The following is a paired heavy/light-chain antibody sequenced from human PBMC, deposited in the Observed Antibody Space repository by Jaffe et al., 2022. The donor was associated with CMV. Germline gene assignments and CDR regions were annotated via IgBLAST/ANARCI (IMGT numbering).Light chain of an antibody. CDR3: QEYYSIPLT. Sequence: DIVMTQSPDSLAVSLGERATINCKSSQSVLYSSNNKNYLAWYQHKPGQPPKLLIYWASTRESGVPDRFSGSGSGTDFTLTISSLQAEDVAVYYCQEYYSIPLTFGGGTKVEIK. V-gene: IGKV4-1*01. J-gene: IGKJ4*01. CDR1: QSVLYSSNNKNY. CDR2: WAS.
Heavy chain of an antibody. D-gene: IGHD2-21*02. CDR3: ARSNRRDCGGDCYSRPLDS. J-gene: IGHJ4*02. Sequence: QVQLVQSGAEVKKPGASVKVSCKASGYTFTGHYMHWVRQAPGQGLEWMGWINPNSGDTTYSQRFQGRVTMTRDTSISTAYMELSRLRSDDTAVYYCARSNRRDCGGDCYSRPLDSWGQGTLVTVSS. V-gene: IGHV1-2*02. CDR1: GYTFTGHY. CDR2: INPNSGDT.